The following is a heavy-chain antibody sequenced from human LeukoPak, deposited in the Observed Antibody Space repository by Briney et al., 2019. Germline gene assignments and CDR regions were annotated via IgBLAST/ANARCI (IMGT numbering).Heavy chain of an antibody. J-gene: IGHJ5*02. CDR2: ISGTGGST. Sequence: GGSLRLSCAASGFTFSTYAMTWVRQAPGKGLEWVSLISGTGGSTYYADSVKGRFTISRDNSKNTLYLQMNSLRAEDTAVYYCAKSNYDSSGYSSSWGQGTLVTVSS. CDR1: GFTFSTYA. CDR3: AKSNYDSSGYSSS. V-gene: IGHV3-23*01. D-gene: IGHD3-22*01.